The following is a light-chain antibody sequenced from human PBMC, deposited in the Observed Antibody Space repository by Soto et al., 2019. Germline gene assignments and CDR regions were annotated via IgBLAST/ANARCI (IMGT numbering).Light chain of an antibody. V-gene: IGKV3-15*01. CDR3: QQYNSWPPIT. J-gene: IGKJ5*01. CDR1: QSVSRN. CDR2: DAS. Sequence: EIVLTQSPGTLSLSPGERATLSCRASQSVSRNLAWYQQKPGQAPRLLVYDASTRATGIPDRFSGGGSGTELTLTISSLQSEDFVAYYCQQYNSWPPITFGQGTRLEIK.